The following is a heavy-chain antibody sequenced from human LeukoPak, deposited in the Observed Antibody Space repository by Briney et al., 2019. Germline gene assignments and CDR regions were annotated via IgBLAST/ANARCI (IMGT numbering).Heavy chain of an antibody. Sequence: GASVKVSCKASGYTFTGYYMHWVRQAPGQGLEWMGWINPNSGGTNYAQKFQGRVTMTRDTSISTAYMELSRLRSDDTAVYYCARDQYYDSSGYYYGDAFDIWGQGTTVTVSS. J-gene: IGHJ3*02. CDR2: INPNSGGT. V-gene: IGHV1-2*02. CDR1: GYTFTGYY. CDR3: ARDQYYDSSGYYYGDAFDI. D-gene: IGHD3-22*01.